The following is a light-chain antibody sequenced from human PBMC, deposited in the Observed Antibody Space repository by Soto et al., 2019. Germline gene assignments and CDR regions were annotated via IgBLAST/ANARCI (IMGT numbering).Light chain of an antibody. CDR1: QSVSSN. J-gene: IGKJ5*01. V-gene: IGKV3-15*01. CDR2: DTS. Sequence: EIVMTQSPATLSVSPGERATLSSRASQSVSSNLAWYQHKPGQTPRLLIYDTSTRATGIPARFSGSESGTEFTLTISSLQSEDFAVYYCHHYHNWPMTFGQGTRLEIK. CDR3: HHYHNWPMT.